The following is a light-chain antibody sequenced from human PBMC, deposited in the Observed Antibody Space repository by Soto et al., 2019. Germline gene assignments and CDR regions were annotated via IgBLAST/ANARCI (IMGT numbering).Light chain of an antibody. CDR3: AAWDDSLNGL. J-gene: IGLJ2*01. V-gene: IGLV1-44*01. Sequence: QPVLTQPPSASGTPGQRVTISCSRSSSNIGSNTVNWYQQLPGTAPKLLIYSNNQRPSGVPDRFSGSKSGTSASLAISGLQSEDEADYYCAAWDDSLNGLFGGGTKLTVL. CDR2: SNN. CDR1: SSNIGSNT.